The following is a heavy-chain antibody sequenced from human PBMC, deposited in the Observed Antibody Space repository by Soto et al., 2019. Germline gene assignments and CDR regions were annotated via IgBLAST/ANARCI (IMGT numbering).Heavy chain of an antibody. Sequence: QVQLQQWGAGLLKPSETLSLTCAVYGGSVSGYYWNWMRQPPGKGLEWLGEINDSGSTNYNPSLKSRATFSVDTSKNQFSLKLSSVTAADTAVYYCARGWGRIFDYWGQGTLVTVSS. J-gene: IGHJ4*02. CDR2: INDSGST. CDR3: ARGWGRIFDY. D-gene: IGHD7-27*01. V-gene: IGHV4-34*01. CDR1: GGSVSGYY.